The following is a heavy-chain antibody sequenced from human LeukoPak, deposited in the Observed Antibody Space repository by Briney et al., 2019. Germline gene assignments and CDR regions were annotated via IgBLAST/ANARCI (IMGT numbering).Heavy chain of an antibody. Sequence: ASVKVSCKATGYTFNGHYMHWLRQAPGQALEWMGWINPNSGGTNYAQKFQGRVTMTRDTSISTAYMELSRLRSDDQAVYYCARDEDYDSTPFDYWGQGTLVTVSS. CDR2: INPNSGGT. CDR1: GYTFNGHY. CDR3: ARDEDYDSTPFDY. J-gene: IGHJ4*02. D-gene: IGHD3-22*01. V-gene: IGHV1-2*02.